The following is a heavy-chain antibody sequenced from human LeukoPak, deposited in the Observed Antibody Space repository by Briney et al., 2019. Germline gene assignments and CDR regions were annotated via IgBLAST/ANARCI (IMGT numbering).Heavy chain of an antibody. CDR2: IWHDGSNK. CDR3: TSQQYYYDSSIWAEAFDY. D-gene: IGHD3-22*01. J-gene: IGHJ4*02. Sequence: PGGSLRLSCAVSGFTFSSYWMHWVRQAPGKGLEWVAVIWHDGSNKYYSDSVKGRFTISRDNSKSTVYLQMNSLRAEDTAVYYCTSQQYYYDSSIWAEAFDYWGQGILVSVSS. CDR1: GFTFSSYW. V-gene: IGHV3-33*08.